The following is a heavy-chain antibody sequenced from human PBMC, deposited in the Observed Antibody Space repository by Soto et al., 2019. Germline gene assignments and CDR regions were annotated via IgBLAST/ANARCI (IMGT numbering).Heavy chain of an antibody. CDR3: ARGYYDSSGYYLNWFEP. V-gene: IGHV3-53*01. CDR2: IYSGGIT. CDR1: GFTVSSNY. D-gene: IGHD3-22*01. J-gene: IGHJ5*02. Sequence: GGSLRLSCAASGFTVSSNYMSWVRQAPWKGLEWVSVIYSGGITYYADSVKGRFTISRDNSKNTLYLQMNSLRAEDTAVYYCARGYYDSSGYYLNWFEPWGQGNLGTVSS.